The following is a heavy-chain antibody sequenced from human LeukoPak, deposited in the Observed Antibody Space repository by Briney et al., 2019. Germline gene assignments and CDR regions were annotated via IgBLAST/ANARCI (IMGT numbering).Heavy chain of an antibody. CDR2: ISSSSSYI. CDR1: GFTFSSYS. J-gene: IGHJ4*02. CDR3: AKGLGDSSGYLNNY. Sequence: PGGSLRLSCAASGFTFSSYSMNWVRQAPGKGLEWVSSISSSSSYIYYADSVKGRFTISRDNSKNTLYLQMSSLRDEDTAVYYCAKGLGDSSGYLNNYWGQGTLVTVSS. D-gene: IGHD3-22*01. V-gene: IGHV3-21*01.